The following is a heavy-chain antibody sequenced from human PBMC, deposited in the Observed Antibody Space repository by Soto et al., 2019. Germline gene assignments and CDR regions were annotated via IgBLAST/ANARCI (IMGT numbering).Heavy chain of an antibody. CDR2: ISASSSTK. D-gene: IGHD6-19*01. CDR3: VREYASGWGY. CDR1: GFTFSTYT. Sequence: EVQLVESGGTLVQPGESLRLSCATSGFTFSTYTMNWVRQAPGKGLEWVSYISASSSTKKYADSVKGRFTISRDNAKNSLYLQMNSLRDEDTAVYYCVREYASGWGYWCKGTLVTVSS. J-gene: IGHJ4*02. V-gene: IGHV3-48*02.